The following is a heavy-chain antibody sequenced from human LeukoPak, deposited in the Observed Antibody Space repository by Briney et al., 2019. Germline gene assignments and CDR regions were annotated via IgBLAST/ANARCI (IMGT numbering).Heavy chain of an antibody. CDR2: MNPNSGNT. Sequence: ASVKVSCKASGYTFTSYDINWVRQATGQGLEWMGWMNPNSGNTGYAQKFQGRVTMTRNTSISTAYMELSSLRSEDTAVYYCARGPRKLERLGRSFSICFDPWGQGTLVTVSS. J-gene: IGHJ5*02. V-gene: IGHV1-8*01. D-gene: IGHD1-1*01. CDR3: ARGPRKLERLGRSFSICFDP. CDR1: GYTFTSYD.